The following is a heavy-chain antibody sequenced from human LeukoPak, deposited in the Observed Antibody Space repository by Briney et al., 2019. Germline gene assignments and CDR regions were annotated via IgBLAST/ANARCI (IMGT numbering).Heavy chain of an antibody. CDR1: GYSFTSYW. D-gene: IGHD6-13*01. V-gene: IGHV5-51*01. CDR2: IYPGDSDT. Sequence: GESLKISCKGSGYSFTSYWIGWVRQMPGKGLEWMGIIYPGDSDTRYSQSFQGQVTISADKSISIAYLQRSSLKASDTAMYYCARRVTAASDAFDIWGRGTMVTVSS. CDR3: ARRVTAASDAFDI. J-gene: IGHJ3*02.